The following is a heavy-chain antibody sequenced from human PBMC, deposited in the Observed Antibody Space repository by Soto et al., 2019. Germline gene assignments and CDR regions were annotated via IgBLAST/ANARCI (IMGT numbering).Heavy chain of an antibody. CDR2: IYYSGRT. CDR3: ARQRTTVATQAYFDH. D-gene: IGHD2-21*02. CDR1: GESISSSSYY. V-gene: IGHV4-39*01. Sequence: SETMSLTCIVSGESISSSSYYWGWIRQPPGKGLEWIGSIYYSGRTYYNPSFKSRVTISIDTSKNQFSLKLSSVTATDTAVYYCARQRTTVATQAYFDHWGQGALVTVYS. J-gene: IGHJ4*02.